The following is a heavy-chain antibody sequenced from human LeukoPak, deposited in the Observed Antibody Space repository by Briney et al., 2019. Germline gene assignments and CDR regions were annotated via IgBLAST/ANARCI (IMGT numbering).Heavy chain of an antibody. V-gene: IGHV3-21*01. J-gene: IGHJ4*02. CDR2: ISSSSSYI. Sequence: KPGGSLRLSCAASGFTFSSYSMNWGRQAPGTGLEWVSSISSSSSYIYYADSVKGRFTISRDNAKNSLYLQMNSLRAEDTAVYYCARALIDGNTPFDYWGQGTLVTVSS. CDR3: ARALIDGNTPFDY. CDR1: GFTFSSYS. D-gene: IGHD4-23*01.